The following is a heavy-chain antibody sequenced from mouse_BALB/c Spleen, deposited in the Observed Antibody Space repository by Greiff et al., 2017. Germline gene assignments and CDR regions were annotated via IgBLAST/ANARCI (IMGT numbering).Heavy chain of an antibody. J-gene: IGHJ2*01. CDR2: ISSGGSYT. V-gene: IGHV5-6*01. D-gene: IGHD1-1*01. Sequence: DVQLQESGGDLVKPGGSLKLSCAASGFTFSSYGMSWVRQTPDKRLEWVATISSGGSYTYYPDSVKGRFTISRDNAKNTLYLQMSSLKSEDTAMYYCARREVLHFDYWGQGTTLTVSS. CDR3: ARREVLHFDY. CDR1: GFTFSSYG.